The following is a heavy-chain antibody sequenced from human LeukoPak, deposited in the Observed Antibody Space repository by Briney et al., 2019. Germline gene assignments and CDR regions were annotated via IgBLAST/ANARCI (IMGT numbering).Heavy chain of an antibody. CDR3: ARLAAFDI. CDR1: GGSISSSSYY. Sequence: SETLSLTCTVSGGSISSSSYYWGWIRQPPGKGLEWIGSIYYSGSTYYNPSLKSRVTISVDTSKNQFSLRLSSVTAADTAVYYCARLAAFDIWGQGTMVTVSS. J-gene: IGHJ3*02. CDR2: IYYSGST. V-gene: IGHV4-39*01.